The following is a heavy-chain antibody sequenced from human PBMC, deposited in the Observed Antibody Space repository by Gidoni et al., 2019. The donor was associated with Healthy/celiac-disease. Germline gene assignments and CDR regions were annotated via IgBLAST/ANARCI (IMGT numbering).Heavy chain of an antibody. CDR2: IGSSSSTI. CDR1: GSTFSSYS. D-gene: IGHD3-10*01. V-gene: IGHV3-48*01. CDR3: ARRMVRGVPTDY. Sequence: EVQLVESGGGLVQPGGSLSPSGAASGSTFSSYSMTWYRQAPGKGLEWVSYIGSSSSTIYYADSVKGRFTISRDNAKNSLYLQMNSLRAEDTAVYYCARRMVRGVPTDYWGQGTLVTVSS. J-gene: IGHJ4*02.